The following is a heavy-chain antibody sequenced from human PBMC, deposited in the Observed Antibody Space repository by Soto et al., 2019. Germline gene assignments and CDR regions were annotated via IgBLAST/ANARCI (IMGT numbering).Heavy chain of an antibody. V-gene: IGHV3-30-3*01. CDR1: GFTFSTYA. CDR3: ARVNIAWNEVGAMDV. Sequence: QVQLVESGGGVVQPGRSLRLSCAASGFTFSTYAMHWVRQAPGKGLEWVAVILYDGSKKDYADSVKGRFTISRDNSKNTLYLKMKSLRAEDTAVYYCARVNIAWNEVGAMDVWGQGTTVTVSS. J-gene: IGHJ6*02. CDR2: ILYDGSKK. D-gene: IGHD1-1*01.